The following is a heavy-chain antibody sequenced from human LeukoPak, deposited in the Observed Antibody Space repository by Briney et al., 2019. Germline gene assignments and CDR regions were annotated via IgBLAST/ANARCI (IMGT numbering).Heavy chain of an antibody. D-gene: IGHD6-19*01. J-gene: IGHJ4*02. V-gene: IGHV3-74*01. CDR1: GFTFSSYW. Sequence: GGSLRLSCAASGFTFSSYWMHWVRQAPGKGLVWVSRINSDGSSTSYADSVKGRFTISRDNAKNTLYLQMNSLRAEDTAVYYCARVQRGIAVALDYWGQGTLATVSS. CDR2: INSDGSST. CDR3: ARVQRGIAVALDY.